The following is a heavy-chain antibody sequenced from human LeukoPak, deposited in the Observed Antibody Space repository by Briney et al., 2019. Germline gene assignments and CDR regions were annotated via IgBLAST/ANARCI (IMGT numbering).Heavy chain of an antibody. D-gene: IGHD3-10*01. CDR3: ARDSKTPGGYYYYMDV. V-gene: IGHV1-2*02. Sequence: ASVKVSCKASGYTFTGYYMHWVRQAPGQGLEWMGWINPNSGGTNYAQKFQGRVTMTRDTSISTAYMELSRLRSDDTAVYYCARDSKTPGGYYYYMDVRGKGTTVTVSS. CDR2: INPNSGGT. CDR1: GYTFTGYY. J-gene: IGHJ6*03.